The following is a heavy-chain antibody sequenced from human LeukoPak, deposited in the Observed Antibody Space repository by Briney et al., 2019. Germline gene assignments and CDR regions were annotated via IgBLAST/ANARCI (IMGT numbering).Heavy chain of an antibody. J-gene: IGHJ6*03. Sequence: ASETLSLTCAVYGGSFSGYHWTWIRQSPGKGLEWVGDINPSGSTYYNPSLKSRLTISVDTSKNQFSLKLRSVTAADTAVYYCARGRHDITMIVVVMTSVSYYLDVWGKGTTVTVS. CDR3: ARGRHDITMIVVVMTSVSYYLDV. V-gene: IGHV4-34*01. CDR1: GGSFSGYH. D-gene: IGHD3-22*01. CDR2: INPSGST.